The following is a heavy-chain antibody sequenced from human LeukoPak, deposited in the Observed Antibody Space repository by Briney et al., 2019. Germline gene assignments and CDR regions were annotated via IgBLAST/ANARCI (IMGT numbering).Heavy chain of an antibody. D-gene: IGHD6-6*01. V-gene: IGHV4-39*02. CDR3: ARAMSIAARLQTIFDY. J-gene: IGHJ4*02. Sequence: SETLSLTCTVSGGSISSSSYYWGWIRQSPGKGLEWIGNIYYSGSTYYNPSLKSRVTISVDTSKNQFSLDLSSVTVADTAVYYCARAMSIAARLQTIFDYWGQGTLVTVSS. CDR2: IYYSGST. CDR1: GGSISSSSYY.